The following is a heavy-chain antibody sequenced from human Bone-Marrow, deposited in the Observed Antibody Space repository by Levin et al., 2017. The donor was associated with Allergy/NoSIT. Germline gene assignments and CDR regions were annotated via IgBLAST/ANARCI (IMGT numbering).Heavy chain of an antibody. J-gene: IGHJ3*02. D-gene: IGHD3-3*01. CDR1: GFTFDDYA. Sequence: PGGSLRLSCAASGFTFDDYAIHWVRQSPGRGLEWVSGISWNSGTIGYADSMKGRFTISRDNAKNSLYLQMNSLRAEETALYYCARARGFAFGIDAFDIWGQGTMVTVSS. CDR2: ISWNSGTI. V-gene: IGHV3-9*01. CDR3: ARARGFAFGIDAFDI.